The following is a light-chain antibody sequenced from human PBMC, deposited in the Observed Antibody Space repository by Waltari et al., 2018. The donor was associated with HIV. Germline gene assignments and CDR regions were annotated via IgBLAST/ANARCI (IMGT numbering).Light chain of an antibody. Sequence: SYELTQPPSVSVSPGQTATITCSGYKLGNRYVCWYEQKPGQSPLLVIYDDTKRPSGIPEGFSGSNSVNTATLTISGTQAVDEADYYCLAWDSSTVIFGGGTRLTVL. CDR1: KLGNRY. CDR3: LAWDSSTVI. V-gene: IGLV3-1*01. CDR2: DDT. J-gene: IGLJ2*01.